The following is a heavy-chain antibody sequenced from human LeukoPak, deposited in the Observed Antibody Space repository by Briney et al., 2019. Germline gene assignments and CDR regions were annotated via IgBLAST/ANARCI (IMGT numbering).Heavy chain of an antibody. J-gene: IGHJ6*03. CDR2: ISGSGGST. CDR3: AKADHYYYYMGA. V-gene: IGHV3-23*01. Sequence: PGGSLRLSCAASGFTFRSYAMSWVRQAPGKGLEWVSAISGSGGSTYYADSVRGRFTISRDNSKNTLHLRMNSLRAEDTAVYYCAKADHYYYYMGAWGKGTTVTVSS. CDR1: GFTFRSYA.